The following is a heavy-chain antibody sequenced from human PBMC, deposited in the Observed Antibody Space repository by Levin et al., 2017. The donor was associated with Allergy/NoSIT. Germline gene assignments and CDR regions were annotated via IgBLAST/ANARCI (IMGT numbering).Heavy chain of an antibody. CDR1: GFTFSSFG. CDR2: IWYDGSNK. Sequence: GGSLRLSCAASGFTFSSFGIHWVRQAPGKGLEWVALIWYDGSNKYYADSVKGRFTISRVNPKNTLYLQVNSLRAEDTAVYYCARGAADGTYHYYHYMDVWGKGTTVTVSS. D-gene: IGHD6-13*01. J-gene: IGHJ6*03. CDR3: ARGAADGTYHYYHYMDV. V-gene: IGHV3-33*01.